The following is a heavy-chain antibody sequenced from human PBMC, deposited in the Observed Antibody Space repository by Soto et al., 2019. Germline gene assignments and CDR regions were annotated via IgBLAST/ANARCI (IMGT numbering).Heavy chain of an antibody. CDR2: ISYDGSNK. J-gene: IGHJ6*02. Sequence: GGSLRLSCAASGFTFSSYGMHWVRQAPGKGLEWVAVISYDGSNKYYADSVKGRFTISRDNSKNTLYLQMNSLRAEDTAVYYCAKDDDILSYGMDVWGQGTTVTVSS. V-gene: IGHV3-30*18. CDR3: AKDDDILSYGMDV. D-gene: IGHD3-9*01. CDR1: GFTFSSYG.